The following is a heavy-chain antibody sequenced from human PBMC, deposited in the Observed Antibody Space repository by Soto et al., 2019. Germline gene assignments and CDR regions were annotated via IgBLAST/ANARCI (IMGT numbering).Heavy chain of an antibody. D-gene: IGHD2-15*01. CDR2: IYYSGST. J-gene: IGHJ5*02. CDR3: ARDIYCSGGSCYSNNWFDP. CDR1: GGSISSYY. V-gene: IGHV4-59*01. Sequence: SETLSLTCTVSGGSISSYYWSWIRQPPGKGLEWIGYIYYSGSTNYNPSLKSRVTISVDTSKNQFSLKLSSVTAADTAVYYCARDIYCSGGSCYSNNWFDPWGQGTLVTVSS.